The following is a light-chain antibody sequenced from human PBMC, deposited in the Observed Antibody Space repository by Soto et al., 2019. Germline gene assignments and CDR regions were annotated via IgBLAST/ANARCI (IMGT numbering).Light chain of an antibody. CDR2: KAS. V-gene: IGKV1-5*03. Sequence: DIPMTPSPSTLSASVGDRVTITCRASQSISSWLAWYQQKPGKAPKLLIYKASTLQSGVPSRFSGSGSGTEFTLAISSLQPDDFATYYCQQYNDNWTFGQGTKVDIK. J-gene: IGKJ1*01. CDR1: QSISSW. CDR3: QQYNDNWT.